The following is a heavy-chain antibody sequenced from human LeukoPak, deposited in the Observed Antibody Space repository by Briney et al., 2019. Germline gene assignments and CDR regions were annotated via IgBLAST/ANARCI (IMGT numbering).Heavy chain of an antibody. J-gene: IGHJ4*02. V-gene: IGHV3-30-3*01. CDR3: ARVRAGTFDY. Sequence: GGSLRLSCTASGFTFSNAWMSWVRQAPGKGLEWVAVISYDGSNKYYADSVKGRFTISRDNSKNTLYLQMNSLRAEDTAVYYCARVRAGTFDYWGQGTLVTVSS. CDR1: GFTFSNAW. D-gene: IGHD6-13*01. CDR2: ISYDGSNK.